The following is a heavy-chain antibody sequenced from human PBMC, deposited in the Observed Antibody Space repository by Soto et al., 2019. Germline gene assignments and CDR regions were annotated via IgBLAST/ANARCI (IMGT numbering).Heavy chain of an antibody. V-gene: IGHV1-8*01. D-gene: IGHD6-19*01. CDR1: GYTFTQYD. CDR3: ARGNLSLAGTRYYYYYMDV. CDR2: MNPNSGNT. Sequence: GAAVKVTLKASGYTFTQYDINWVRPATGQRRVWMGWMNPNSGNTGYAQKFQGRVTMTRNTSISTAYMELSSLRSEDTAVYYCARGNLSLAGTRYYYYYMDVWGKGTTVTVSS. J-gene: IGHJ6*03.